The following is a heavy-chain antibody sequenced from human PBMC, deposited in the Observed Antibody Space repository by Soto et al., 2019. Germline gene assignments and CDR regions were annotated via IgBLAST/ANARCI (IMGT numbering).Heavy chain of an antibody. Sequence: GGSLRLSCEASGFTFNTYSMHWVRQPPGKGLEWLAAIWYDGTQKYYGDSMKGRFTISRDNAKNSLYLEMNSLRAEDTAVYYCARESEDLTSNFDYWGQGTLVTVSS. CDR1: GFTFNTYS. CDR3: ARESEDLTSNFDY. J-gene: IGHJ4*02. V-gene: IGHV3-33*01. CDR2: IWYDGTQK.